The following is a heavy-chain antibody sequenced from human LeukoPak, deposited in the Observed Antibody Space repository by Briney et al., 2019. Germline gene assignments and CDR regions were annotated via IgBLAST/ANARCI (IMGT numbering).Heavy chain of an antibody. J-gene: IGHJ4*02. CDR3: ARDRPSGSYFDY. Sequence: ASVKVSCKASGYTFTSYGISWVRQAPGQGLEWMGGIIPIFGTANYAQKFQGRVTITADESTSTAYMELSSLRSEDTAVYYCARDRPSGSYFDYWGQGTLVTVSS. CDR2: IIPIFGTA. CDR1: GYTFTSYG. D-gene: IGHD1-26*01. V-gene: IGHV1-69*13.